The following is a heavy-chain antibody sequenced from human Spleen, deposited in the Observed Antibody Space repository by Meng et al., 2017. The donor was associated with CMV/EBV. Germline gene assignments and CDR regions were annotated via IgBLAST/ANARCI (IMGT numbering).Heavy chain of an antibody. Sequence: ASVKVSCKASGYTFTGYYIHWLRQAPGQGLEWMGWINPNSGDTSFAQKFQGRVTMTRDTSTSAVYMELSSLRSEDTAVYYCARDPWIRTMIVALGWFDPWGQGTLVTVSS. CDR2: INPNSGDT. V-gene: IGHV1-2*02. J-gene: IGHJ5*02. CDR3: ARDPWIRTMIVALGWFDP. CDR1: GYTFTGYY. D-gene: IGHD3-22*01.